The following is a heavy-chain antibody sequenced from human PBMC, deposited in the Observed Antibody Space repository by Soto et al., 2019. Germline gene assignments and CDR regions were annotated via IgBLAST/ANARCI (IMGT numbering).Heavy chain of an antibody. CDR1: GFSFGDYY. CDR2: ISGSGRTI. Sequence: QVQLVESGGGLVQPGGSLRLSCTASGFSFGDYYMSWIRQAPGKGLEWISYISGSGRTIDFADSVKGRFTISRDNANKSLYLHMNSLSAEDTAVYYCARDHGNWFDPWGQGTLVSVSS. J-gene: IGHJ5*02. CDR3: ARDHGNWFDP. V-gene: IGHV3-11*01.